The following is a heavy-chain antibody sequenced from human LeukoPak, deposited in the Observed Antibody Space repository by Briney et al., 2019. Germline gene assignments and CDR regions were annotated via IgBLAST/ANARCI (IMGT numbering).Heavy chain of an antibody. Sequence: GGSLRLSCAASGFTFSSYAMHWVRQAPGKGLEWVAVISCDGSNKYYADSVKGRFTISRDNSKNTLYLQMNSLRAEDTAVYYCARDADGYFDYWGQGTLVTVSS. CDR2: ISCDGSNK. J-gene: IGHJ4*02. V-gene: IGHV3-30*04. CDR1: GFTFSSYA. CDR3: ARDADGYFDY.